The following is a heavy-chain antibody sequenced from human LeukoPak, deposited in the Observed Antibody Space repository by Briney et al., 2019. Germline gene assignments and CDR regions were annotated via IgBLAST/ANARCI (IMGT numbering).Heavy chain of an antibody. CDR3: ARQITSHGTWGWDVTDC. Sequence: SETLSLTCTVSGGSVRSGSYYWSWIRQPPGKGLEWIGSIYYSGSTYYNPSLKSRVTISVDTSKNQFSLKLSSVTAADTAVYYCARQITSHGTWGWDVTDCWGQGTLVTVSS. J-gene: IGHJ4*02. CDR2: IYYSGST. V-gene: IGHV4-39*01. CDR1: GGSVRSGSYY. D-gene: IGHD3-16*01.